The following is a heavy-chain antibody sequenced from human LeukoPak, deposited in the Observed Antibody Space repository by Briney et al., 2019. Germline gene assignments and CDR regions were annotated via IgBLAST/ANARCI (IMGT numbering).Heavy chain of an antibody. J-gene: IGHJ4*02. CDR2: ISGSGGST. CDR1: GFTFSSYA. Sequence: PGGSLRLPCAASGFTFSSYAMSWVRQAPGKGLEWVSAISGSGGSTYYADSVKGRFTISRDNSKNTLYLQMNSLRAEDTAVYYCAKVVRDGELLFPRYYFDYWGQGTLVTVSS. V-gene: IGHV3-23*01. D-gene: IGHD1-26*01. CDR3: AKVVRDGELLFPRYYFDY.